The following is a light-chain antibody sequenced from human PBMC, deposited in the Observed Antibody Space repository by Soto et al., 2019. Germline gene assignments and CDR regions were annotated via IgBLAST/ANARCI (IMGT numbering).Light chain of an antibody. CDR3: QTWATGIRV. V-gene: IGLV4-69*01. Sequence: QAVLTQSPSASASLGASVKLTCTLSSGHSTYAIAWHQQQPERGPRYLMKVNSDGSHSKGDVIPDRFSGSSSGAERYLTISSLQSEDEADYYCQTWATGIRVFGGGTKVTVL. J-gene: IGLJ3*02. CDR2: VNSDGSH. CDR1: SGHSTYA.